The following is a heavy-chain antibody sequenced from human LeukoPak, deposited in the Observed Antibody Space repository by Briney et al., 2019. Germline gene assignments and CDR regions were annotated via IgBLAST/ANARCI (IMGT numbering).Heavy chain of an antibody. D-gene: IGHD3-22*01. CDR3: ARDSTGYYYGRHPSAFDY. Sequence: SETLSLTCTVSGGSISSSSYYWGWIRQPPGKGLEWIGSIYYSGSTYYNPSLKSRVTISVDTSKNQFSLKLSSVTAADTAVYYGARDSTGYYYGRHPSAFDYWGQGTLVTVSS. J-gene: IGHJ4*02. CDR1: GGSISSSSYY. V-gene: IGHV4-39*07. CDR2: IYYSGST.